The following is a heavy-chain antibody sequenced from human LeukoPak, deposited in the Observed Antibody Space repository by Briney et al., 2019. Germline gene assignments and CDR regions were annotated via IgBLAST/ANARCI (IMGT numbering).Heavy chain of an antibody. J-gene: IGHJ6*02. Sequence: GGSLRLSCAASGFTFSSYSMNWVRQAPGKGLEWVSYISSSSNTIYYADSVKGRFTISRDNARNTLYLQMNSLRPEDTAIYYCASDRVFYGLDVWGQGTTVTVSS. V-gene: IGHV3-48*04. CDR3: ASDRVFYGLDV. CDR2: ISSSSNTI. CDR1: GFTFSSYS.